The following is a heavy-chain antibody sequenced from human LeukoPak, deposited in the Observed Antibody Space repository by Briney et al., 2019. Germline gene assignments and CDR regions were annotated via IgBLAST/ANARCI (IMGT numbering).Heavy chain of an antibody. J-gene: IGHJ3*02. CDR1: GGSINTYY. CDR2: VRDNGES. D-gene: IGHD5-18*01. CDR3: ARQPANTAAFDI. Sequence: MASETLSPTCTVSGGSINTYYWSWIRQPPGKGLEWIAYVRDNGESNYNPSLKSRVAISLDTANNQISLRLNFVTAADTAIYYCARQPANTAAFDIWGLGTMVTVSS. V-gene: IGHV4-59*08.